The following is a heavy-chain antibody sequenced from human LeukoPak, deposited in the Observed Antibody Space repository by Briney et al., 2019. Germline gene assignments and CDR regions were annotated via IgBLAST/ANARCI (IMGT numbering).Heavy chain of an antibody. CDR3: ARVVVDTAMGYDY. D-gene: IGHD5-18*01. V-gene: IGHV3-53*01. CDR1: GFTVSSNY. CDR2: IYSGGST. Sequence: PGGSLRLSCAASGFTVSSNYMSWVRQAPGKGLEWVSVIYSGGSTYYADSVKGRFTISRDNSKNTLYLQMNSLRAEDTAVYYCARVVVDTAMGYDYWGQGTLVTVSS. J-gene: IGHJ4*02.